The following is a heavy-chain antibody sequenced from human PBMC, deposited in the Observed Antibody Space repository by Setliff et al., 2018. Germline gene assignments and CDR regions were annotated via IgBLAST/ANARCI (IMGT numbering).Heavy chain of an antibody. CDR1: GGTFTNYA. J-gene: IGHJ6*03. CDR3: ATERGLVVSATDYYYYMDV. D-gene: IGHD2-15*01. V-gene: IGHV1-69*05. CDR2: INPIFGTA. Sequence: ASVKVSCKASGGTFTNYAINWVRQAPGQGLEWMGGINPIFGTADYTQYFQGRVTVTTDESTSTAYMELSSLRSEDTAIYYCATERGLVVSATDYYYYMDVWGKGTTVTVSS.